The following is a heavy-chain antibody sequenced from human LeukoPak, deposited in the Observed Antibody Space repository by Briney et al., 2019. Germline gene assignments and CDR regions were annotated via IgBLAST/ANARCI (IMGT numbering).Heavy chain of an antibody. CDR3: ASSWYYYGSGRANYFDY. J-gene: IGHJ4*02. CDR1: GGSVSSGSYY. CDR2: IYYSGST. D-gene: IGHD3-10*01. V-gene: IGHV4-61*01. Sequence: SETLSLTRTVSGGSVSSGSYYWSWIRQPPGKGLEWIGYIYYSGSTNYNPSLKSRVTISVDTSKDQFSLKLSSVTAADTAVYYCASSWYYYGSGRANYFDYWGQGTLVTVSS.